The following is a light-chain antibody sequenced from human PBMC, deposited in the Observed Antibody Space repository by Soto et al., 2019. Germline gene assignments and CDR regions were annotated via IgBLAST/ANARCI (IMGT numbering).Light chain of an antibody. Sequence: QSALTQPASVSGSPGLSITISCTGTSSDVGGHNYVSWYQQHPGKAPKLMIYEVNNRPSGVSNRFSGSESGNTASLTISGLQAEDEADYYCSSYTSYNTWVFGGGTKVTVL. V-gene: IGLV2-14*01. J-gene: IGLJ3*02. CDR2: EVN. CDR1: SSDVGGHNY. CDR3: SSYTSYNTWV.